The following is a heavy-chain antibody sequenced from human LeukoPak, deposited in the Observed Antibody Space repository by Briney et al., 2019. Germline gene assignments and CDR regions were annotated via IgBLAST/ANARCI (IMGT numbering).Heavy chain of an antibody. J-gene: IGHJ4*02. CDR1: GFIFNSYG. CDR3: ARDGDSSSWSLSPGYFDY. CDR2: IQGDGEKE. V-gene: IGHV3-30*02. Sequence: GGSLRLSCAASGFIFNSYGMHWVRQAPGKGLEGVTCIQGDGEKEYYADSVKGRFTISSDNSKNTLYLQMNSLRAEDTAVYYCARDGDSSSWSLSPGYFDYWGQGTLVTVSS. D-gene: IGHD6-13*01.